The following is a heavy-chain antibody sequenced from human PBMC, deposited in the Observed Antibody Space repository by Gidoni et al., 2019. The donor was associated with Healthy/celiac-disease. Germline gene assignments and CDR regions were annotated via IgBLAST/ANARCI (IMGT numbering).Heavy chain of an antibody. D-gene: IGHD6-19*01. J-gene: IGHJ6*02. CDR1: GGTFISYA. CDR3: ARGRAKEQWLTRAYYYGMDV. V-gene: IGHV1-69*01. Sequence: QVQLVQSGAEVKKPGSSVKVSCKSSGGTFISYAISWVRQAPGQGLEWMGGIIPIFGTANYAQKFQGRVTITADESTSTAYMELSSLRSEDTAVYYCARGRAKEQWLTRAYYYGMDVWGQGTTVTVSS. CDR2: IIPIFGTA.